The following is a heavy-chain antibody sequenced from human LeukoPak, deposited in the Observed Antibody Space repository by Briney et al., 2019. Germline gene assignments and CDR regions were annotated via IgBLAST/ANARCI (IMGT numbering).Heavy chain of an antibody. V-gene: IGHV4-4*02. Sequence: SETLSLTCAVSGGSISSSNWWSWVRQPPGKGLEWIGEIYHSGSTNYNPSLKSRVTISVDKSKNQFSLKLSSVTAADTAVYFCARPMTNSLYYFDYWGQGTRVTVSS. J-gene: IGHJ4*02. D-gene: IGHD6-13*01. CDR1: GGSISSSNW. CDR2: IYHSGST. CDR3: ARPMTNSLYYFDY.